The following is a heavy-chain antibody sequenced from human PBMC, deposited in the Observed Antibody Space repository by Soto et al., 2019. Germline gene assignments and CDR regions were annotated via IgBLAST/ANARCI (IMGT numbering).Heavy chain of an antibody. CDR1: GGTFSSYS. CDR3: ARDKGRGRYSSSWYPFDY. V-gene: IGHV1-69*13. D-gene: IGHD6-13*01. CDR2: IIPIFGTA. J-gene: IGHJ4*02. Sequence: ASVKVSCKASGGTFSSYSISWVRQAPGQGLEWMGGIIPIFGTANYAQKFQGRVTITADESTSTAYMELSSLRSEDTAVYYCARDKGRGRYSSSWYPFDYWGQGTLVTVSS.